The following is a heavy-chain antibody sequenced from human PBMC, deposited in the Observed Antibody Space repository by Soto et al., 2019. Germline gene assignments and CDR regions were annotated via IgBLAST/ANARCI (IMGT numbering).Heavy chain of an antibody. CDR1: GYTFTSYD. J-gene: IGHJ6*03. V-gene: IGHV1-8*01. CDR3: ARGVGGVVAATDYYYYYMDV. CDR2: MNPNSGNT. D-gene: IGHD2-15*01. Sequence: ASVKVSCKASGYTFTSYDINWVRQATGQGLEWMGWMNPNSGNTGYAQKFQGRVTMTRNTSISTAYMELSSLRSEDTAVYYCARGVGGVVAATDYYYYYMDVWGKGTTVTVSS.